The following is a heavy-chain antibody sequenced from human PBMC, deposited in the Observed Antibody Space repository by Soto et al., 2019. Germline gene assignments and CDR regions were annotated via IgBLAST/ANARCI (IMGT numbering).Heavy chain of an antibody. J-gene: IGHJ3*02. CDR3: AKADIVVVVAARSALGAFDI. D-gene: IGHD2-15*01. V-gene: IGHV3-23*01. CDR1: GFTFSSYA. Sequence: GGSLRLSCAASGFTFSSYAMSWVRQAPGKGLEWVSAISGSGGSTYCADSVKGRFTISRDNSKNTLYLQMNSLRAEDTAVYYCAKADIVVVVAARSALGAFDIWGQGTMVTVSS. CDR2: ISGSGGST.